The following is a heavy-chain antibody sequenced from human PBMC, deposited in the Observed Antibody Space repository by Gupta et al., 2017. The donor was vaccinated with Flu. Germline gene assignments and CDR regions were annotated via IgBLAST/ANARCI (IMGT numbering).Heavy chain of an antibody. CDR3: ARHFVGYCTSATCYDENDY. Sequence: QLQLQESGPGLVKPSDTLSLTCIVSGGSISRNSYYWRWIRQPPGKWLEWMGSIYYSGNTYYTPSLKSRVTISVDMSKNHLSLKLSSVTAADTAVYYCARHFVGYCTSATCYDENDYWGQGTLVTVSS. D-gene: IGHD2-8*01. J-gene: IGHJ4*02. CDR1: GGSISRNSYY. CDR2: IYYSGNT. V-gene: IGHV4-39*01.